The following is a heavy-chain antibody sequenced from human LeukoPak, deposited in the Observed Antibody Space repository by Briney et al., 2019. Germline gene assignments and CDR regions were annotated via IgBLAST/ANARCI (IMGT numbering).Heavy chain of an antibody. CDR1: GGSISGSSYF. CDR2: IYYSGNT. J-gene: IGHJ4*02. Sequence: SETLSLTCAVSGGSISGSSYFWGWIRQPPGKGLEWIGSIYYSGNTNYNPSLKSRVTISVDTSKNQFSLRLSSVTAADTAVYYCASQYCSGGSCLFDYWGQGTLVTVSS. V-gene: IGHV4-39*07. D-gene: IGHD2-15*01. CDR3: ASQYCSGGSCLFDY.